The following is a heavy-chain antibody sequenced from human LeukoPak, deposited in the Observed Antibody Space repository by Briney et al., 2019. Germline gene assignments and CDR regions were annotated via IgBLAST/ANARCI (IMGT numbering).Heavy chain of an antibody. CDR1: GGSISSSSYY. CDR3: AQVPKTYYYDSSGAIEGFDY. D-gene: IGHD3-22*01. CDR2: IYYSGST. V-gene: IGHV4-39*01. Sequence: SETLSLTCTVSGGSISSSSYYWGWIRQPPGKGLEWIGSIYYSGSTYYNPSLKSRVTISVDTSKNQFSLKLSSVTAADTAVYYCAQVPKTYYYDSSGAIEGFDYWGQGTLVTVSS. J-gene: IGHJ4*02.